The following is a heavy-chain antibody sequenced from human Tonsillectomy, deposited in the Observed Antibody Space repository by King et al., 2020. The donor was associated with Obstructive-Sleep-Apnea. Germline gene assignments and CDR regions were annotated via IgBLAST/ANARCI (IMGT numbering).Heavy chain of an antibody. V-gene: IGHV1-24*01. CDR1: GYTLTELS. Sequence: QLVQSGAEVKKPGASVKVSCKVSGYTLTELSMHWVRQAPGKGLEWMGGFDPEDDETIYAQKFQGRVTMTEDTSTDTAYMELSSLRSEDTAVYYCATGXXRAXXTVSXXEYFHHXGQGXLVTVSS. J-gene: IGHJ1*01. CDR2: FDPEDDET. CDR3: ATGXXRAXXTVSXXEYFHH.